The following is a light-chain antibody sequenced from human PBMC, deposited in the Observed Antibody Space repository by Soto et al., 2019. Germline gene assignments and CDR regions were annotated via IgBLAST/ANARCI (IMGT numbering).Light chain of an antibody. J-gene: IGLJ2*01. CDR2: GFN. CDR1: SSDVGSHNF. V-gene: IGLV2-23*02. CDR3: YSYVGSIS. Sequence: QSALTQPPSVSGSPGQSITISCTGTSSDVGSHNFGSWYQQHPGKAPKLIIWGFNTRPSGGSYRFSGSKSGNTASLTIAGLQAEEEADYYCYSYVGSISFGGGTKLTVL.